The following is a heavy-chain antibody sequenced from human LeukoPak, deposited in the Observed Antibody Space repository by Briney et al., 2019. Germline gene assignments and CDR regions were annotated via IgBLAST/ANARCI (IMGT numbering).Heavy chain of an antibody. J-gene: IGHJ6*03. CDR3: ARDIHDYMDV. CDR1: GFTFSSYV. CDR2: IRDHGSNK. Sequence: PGGSLRLSCVASGFTFSSYVMHWVRQAPGKGLEWVAFIRDHGSNKYYADSVKGRFTISRDDSKNTVYLQMNSLRAEDTAVYYCARDIHDYMDVWGKGTTVTISS. V-gene: IGHV3-30*02.